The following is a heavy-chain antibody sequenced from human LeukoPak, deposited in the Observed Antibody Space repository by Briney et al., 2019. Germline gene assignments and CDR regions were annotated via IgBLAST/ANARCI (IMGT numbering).Heavy chain of an antibody. V-gene: IGHV3-9*01. CDR1: GFTFDDYA. J-gene: IGHJ4*02. CDR2: ISWNSGSI. D-gene: IGHD6-13*01. CDR3: AKGSGAAAGKLDY. Sequence: GGSLRLSCAASGFTFDDYAMHWVRQAPGKGLEWVSGISWNSGSIGYADSVKGRFTISRDNSKNTLYLQMNSLRAEDTAVYYCAKGSGAAAGKLDYWGQGTLVTVSS.